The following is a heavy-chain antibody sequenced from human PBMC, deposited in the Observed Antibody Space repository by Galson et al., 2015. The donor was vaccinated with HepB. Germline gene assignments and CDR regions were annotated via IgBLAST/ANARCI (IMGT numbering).Heavy chain of an antibody. D-gene: IGHD6-19*01. J-gene: IGHJ4*01. V-gene: IGHV3-21*06. CDR3: VRGPTSFYSSGYYYFDF. CDR2: IDSDSIYM. Sequence: SLRLSCAASGFAFNLYNMNWVRQAPGKGLEWVSSIDSDSIYMYYGDSVKGRFTITRDNAKSSLYLLMNSLRAEDTAVYYCVRGPTSFYSSGYYYFDFWGHGTLVAVSS. CDR1: GFAFNLYN.